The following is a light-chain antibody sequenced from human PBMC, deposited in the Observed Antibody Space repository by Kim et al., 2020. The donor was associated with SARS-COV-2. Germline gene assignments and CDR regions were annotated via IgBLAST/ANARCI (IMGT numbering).Light chain of an antibody. Sequence: LRKTVRIKCQGDSLRSYEASCYQHKPGQAPVLVIYGKNNRPAGIPDRFSGSSSGNTASLTITGAQAEDEADYYCNSRDSSGNHHYVFGTGTKVTVL. J-gene: IGLJ1*01. CDR1: SLRSYE. CDR2: GKN. V-gene: IGLV3-19*01. CDR3: NSRDSSGNHHYV.